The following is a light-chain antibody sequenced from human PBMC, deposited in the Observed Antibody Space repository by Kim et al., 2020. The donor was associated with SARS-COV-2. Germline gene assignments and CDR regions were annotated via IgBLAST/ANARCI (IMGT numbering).Light chain of an antibody. Sequence: ASVGDSFIIHCRASQGIAKDLVWFQQKPGKAPESLVYGASSLQSVAPSGFSGSGSGTEFTLNITSLQPEDFGAYLCQQYNSYPITFGGGTKVEIK. CDR1: QGIAKD. V-gene: IGKV1-16*01. CDR3: QQYNSYPIT. CDR2: GAS. J-gene: IGKJ4*01.